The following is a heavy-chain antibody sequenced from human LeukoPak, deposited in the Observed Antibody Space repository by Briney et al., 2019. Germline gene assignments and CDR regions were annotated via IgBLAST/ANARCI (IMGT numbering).Heavy chain of an antibody. CDR1: GFTFSSYS. CDR3: ARDLGYSYGPPGAYPEGV. V-gene: IGHV3-48*01. CDR2: ISSSSSTI. D-gene: IGHD5-18*01. J-gene: IGHJ6*04. Sequence: PGGSLRLSCAASGFTFSSYSMNWVRQAPGKGLEWVSYISSSSSTIYYADSVKGRFTISRDNSKNTLYLQMNSLRAEDTAVYYCARDLGYSYGPPGAYPEGVWGKGTTVTVSS.